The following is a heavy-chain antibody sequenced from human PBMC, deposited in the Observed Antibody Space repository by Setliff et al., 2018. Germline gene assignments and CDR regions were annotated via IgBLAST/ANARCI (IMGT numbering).Heavy chain of an antibody. CDR2: INPSGGYT. D-gene: IGHD6-13*01. CDR3: ARVQQLGTFDY. J-gene: IGHJ4*02. V-gene: IGHV1-46*01. Sequence: ASVKVSCKASGYTFTGYYMQWVRQAPGQGLEWMGMINPSGGYTIYAQKFQGRVTMTRDTSTSTVYLELSSLRSEDTAVYYCARVQQLGTFDYWGQGTLVTVSS. CDR1: GYTFTGYY.